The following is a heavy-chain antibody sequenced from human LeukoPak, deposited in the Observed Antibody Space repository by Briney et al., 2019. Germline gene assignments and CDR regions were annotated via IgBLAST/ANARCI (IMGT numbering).Heavy chain of an antibody. J-gene: IGHJ6*03. V-gene: IGHV4-59*12. CDR3: ATNGYYCMDV. CDR2: IYHSGGT. Sequence: SETLSLTCTVSGGSISSYYWSWIRQPPGKGLEWIGEIYHSGGTNYNPSLKSRITISVDKSQNQFSLKVNSLTAADTAVYYCATNGYYCMDVWGKGTTVTVSS. CDR1: GGSISSYY. D-gene: IGHD2-8*01.